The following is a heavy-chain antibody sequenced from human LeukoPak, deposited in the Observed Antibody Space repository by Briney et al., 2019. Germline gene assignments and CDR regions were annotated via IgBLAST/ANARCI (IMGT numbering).Heavy chain of an antibody. CDR3: ARNYGSGSYYPPPGY. CDR2: IWYDGSNK. D-gene: IGHD3-10*01. J-gene: IGHJ4*02. Sequence: GRSLRLSCAASGFTFSRYGMHWVRHAPGKGLEWVAVIWYDGSNKYYADSVKGRFTISRDNSKNTLYLQMNSLRAEDTAVYYCARNYGSGSYYPPPGYWGQGTLVTVAS. V-gene: IGHV3-33*01. CDR1: GFTFSRYG.